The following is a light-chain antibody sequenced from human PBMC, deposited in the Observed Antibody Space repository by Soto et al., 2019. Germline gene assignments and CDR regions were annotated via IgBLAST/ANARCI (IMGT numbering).Light chain of an antibody. CDR1: SSNIGAGYD. Sequence: QSVLTQPPSVSGAPGQRVTISCTGSSSNIGAGYDVHWYQQLPGTAPKLLIYGNNNRPSGVPDRFSGSKSSTSAPLAITGLQDEDEDDYCCQSYDSSLSALFGGGTKLTVL. J-gene: IGLJ2*01. V-gene: IGLV1-40*01. CDR2: GNN. CDR3: QSYDSSLSAL.